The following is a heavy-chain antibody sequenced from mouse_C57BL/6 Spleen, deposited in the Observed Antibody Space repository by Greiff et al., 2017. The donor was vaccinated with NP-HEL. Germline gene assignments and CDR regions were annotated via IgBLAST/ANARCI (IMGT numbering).Heavy chain of an antibody. Sequence: VKVVESGAELVKPGASVKISCKASGYAFSSYWMNWVKQRPGKGLEWIGQIYPGDGDTNYNGKFKGKATLTADKSSSTAYMQLSSLTSEDSAVYFCAKPITTVVATGAMDYWGQGTSVTVSS. J-gene: IGHJ4*01. CDR1: GYAFSSYW. CDR3: AKPITTVVATGAMDY. D-gene: IGHD1-1*01. CDR2: IYPGDGDT. V-gene: IGHV1-80*01.